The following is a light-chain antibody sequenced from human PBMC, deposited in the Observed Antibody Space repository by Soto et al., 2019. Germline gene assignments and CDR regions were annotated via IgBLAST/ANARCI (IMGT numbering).Light chain of an antibody. CDR3: SSYTRSSLYV. CDR1: SSYIFGHHF. CDR2: EVT. Sequence: QSVLTPDASVSRSPGQSISITCTVTSSYIFGHHFVSWYQQQSGKAPKLVIYEVTDRPPGVSDRFSGSKSGNTASLTISGLQPEEEADYYCSSYTRSSLYVFGTGTKVNVL. J-gene: IGLJ1*01. V-gene: IGLV2-14*01.